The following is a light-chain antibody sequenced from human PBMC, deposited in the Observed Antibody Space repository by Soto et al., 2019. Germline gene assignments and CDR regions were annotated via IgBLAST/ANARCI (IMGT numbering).Light chain of an antibody. CDR2: AAS. CDR3: QQSYSSPPT. Sequence: DIQMTRCPTSLSTSVEDRGISTGRTSQSISNHLNWYQQKPGKAPKLLIFAASSLQSGVPSRFSGSRSGPDFTLPISSLQPEDFATYYCQQSYSSPPTFGQGTKVDIK. V-gene: IGKV1-39*01. J-gene: IGKJ1*01. CDR1: QSISNH.